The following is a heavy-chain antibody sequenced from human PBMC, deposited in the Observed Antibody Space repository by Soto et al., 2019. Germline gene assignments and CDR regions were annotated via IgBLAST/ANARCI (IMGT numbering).Heavy chain of an antibody. V-gene: IGHV4-30-4*01. CDR1: GASISSSAYY. CDR3: ARYTFGHDREYHYAMDV. Sequence: SETLSLTCTVSGASISSSAYYWSWVRQPPGKGLVWIGYIFHSGSAYYDPSLKSRVTISVDTSKNQFSLKLTSVTAADTAVFYCARYTFGHDREYHYAMDVWGQGTTVTVSS. D-gene: IGHD3-10*02. J-gene: IGHJ6*02. CDR2: IFHSGSA.